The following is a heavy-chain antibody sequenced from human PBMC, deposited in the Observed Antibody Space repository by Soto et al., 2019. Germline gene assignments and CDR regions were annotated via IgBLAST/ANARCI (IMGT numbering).Heavy chain of an antibody. D-gene: IGHD5-12*01. CDR2: INHSGST. CDR1: GGSFSGYY. J-gene: IGHJ4*02. CDR3: ARGLQYSGYYGY. V-gene: IGHV4-34*01. Sequence: PSETLSLTCAVYGGSFSGYYWSWIRQPPGKGLEWIGEINHSGSTNYNPSLRSRVTISVDTSKNQFSPKLSSVTAADTAVYYCARGLQYSGYYGYWGQGTLVTVSS.